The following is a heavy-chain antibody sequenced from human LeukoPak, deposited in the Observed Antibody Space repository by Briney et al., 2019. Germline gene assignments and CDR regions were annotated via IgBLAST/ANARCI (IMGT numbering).Heavy chain of an antibody. V-gene: IGHV4-59*01. CDR3: ARDRGGRWLQSRSSYWYFDL. D-gene: IGHD5-24*01. Sequence: SETLSLTCTVSGGSISSYYWSWIRQPPGKGLEWIGYIYYSGSTNYNPSLKSRVTISVDTSKNQFSLKLSSVTAADTAVYYCARDRGGRWLQSRSSYWYFDLWGRGTLVTVSS. CDR1: GGSISSYY. J-gene: IGHJ2*01. CDR2: IYYSGST.